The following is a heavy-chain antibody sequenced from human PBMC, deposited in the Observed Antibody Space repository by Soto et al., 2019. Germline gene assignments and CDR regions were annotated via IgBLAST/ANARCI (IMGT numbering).Heavy chain of an antibody. J-gene: IGHJ6*02. D-gene: IGHD3-10*01. V-gene: IGHV3-21*01. CDR2: IDRFGRSS. Sequence: EERLVESGGGLVKSGGSLRLSCAASGFAFSSYTMNWVRQAPGRGLEWVSNIDRFGRSSWYVDSVQGRFTISRDKAENSLFLQVNSLRAAETAVHYCARVGITFMRGRIRGYHYGLDVWGQGTTVSVSS. CDR3: ARVGITFMRGRIRGYHYGLDV. CDR1: GFAFSSYT.